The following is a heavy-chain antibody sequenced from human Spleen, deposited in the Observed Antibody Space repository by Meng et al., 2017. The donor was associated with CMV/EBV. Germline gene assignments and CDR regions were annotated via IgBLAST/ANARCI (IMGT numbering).Heavy chain of an antibody. CDR2: ISSGGSTI. D-gene: IGHD4-17*01. CDR1: GFTLSDYY. Sequence: GGSLRLSCATSGFTLSDYYMSWIRQAPGKGLEWLSYISSGGSTIYYADSVKGRFTISRDNADNSLYLQMNNLRDDDTAVYYCARVDRETDYEGYYRWFHPWGQGTLVTVSS. V-gene: IGHV3-11*01. J-gene: IGHJ5*02. CDR3: ARVDRETDYEGYYRWFHP.